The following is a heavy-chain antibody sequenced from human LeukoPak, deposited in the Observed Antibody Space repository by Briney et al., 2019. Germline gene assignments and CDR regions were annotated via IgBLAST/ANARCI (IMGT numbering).Heavy chain of an antibody. CDR3: ARAHDSSGYYQN. J-gene: IGHJ4*02. V-gene: IGHV1-2*02. D-gene: IGHD3-22*01. Sequence: ASVKVSSKASGYTFTGYYMHWVRQGPGQGLEWMAWINPNSGGTNYEQKFQGRVTMTRDTSISTAYMELSRLRSDDAAVYYCARAHDSSGYYQNWGQGTLVTVSS. CDR2: INPNSGGT. CDR1: GYTFTGYY.